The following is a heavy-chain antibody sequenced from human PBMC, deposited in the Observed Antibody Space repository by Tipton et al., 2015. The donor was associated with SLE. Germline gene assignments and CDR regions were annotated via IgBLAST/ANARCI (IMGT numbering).Heavy chain of an antibody. CDR1: GYSISSGYY. V-gene: IGHV4-38-2*01. CDR2: IYHSGST. CDR3: ASTADSGSYGY. Sequence: SLTCAVSGYSISSGYYWGWIRQPPGKGLEWIGSIYHSGSTYYNPSLKSRVTISVDTSKNQFSLKLSSVTAADTAVYYCASTADSGSYGYWGQGTLVTVSS. D-gene: IGHD1-26*01. J-gene: IGHJ4*02.